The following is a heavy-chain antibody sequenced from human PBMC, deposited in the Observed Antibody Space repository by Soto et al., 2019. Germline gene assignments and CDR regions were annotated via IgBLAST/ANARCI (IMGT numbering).Heavy chain of an antibody. J-gene: IGHJ6*02. V-gene: IGHV1-69*12. CDR3: AREGIAARPPFYYYYGMDV. D-gene: IGHD6-6*01. CDR2: IIPIFGTA. CDR1: GGTFSSYA. Sequence: QVQLVQSGAEVKKPGSSVKVSCKASGGTFSSYAISWVRQAPGQGLEWMGGIIPIFGTANYAQKFQGRVTITAEESTSTAYMELSSLRSEDTAVYYCAREGIAARPPFYYYYGMDVWGQGTTVTVSS.